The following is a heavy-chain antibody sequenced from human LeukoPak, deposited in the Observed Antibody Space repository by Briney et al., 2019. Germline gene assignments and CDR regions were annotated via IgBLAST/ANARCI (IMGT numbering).Heavy chain of an antibody. D-gene: IGHD2-15*01. CDR1: GFTFRNAG. CDR2: IYYDGSNQ. Sequence: PGGSLRLSCAVSGFTFRNAGMHWVRQAPGKGLEWVAIIYYDGSNQFYADSVKGRFTVSRDNSKNTLFLQMNSLRAEDTAVYYCTRGRRIPGGYWYFDLWGRGTLVTVSS. J-gene: IGHJ2*01. CDR3: TRGRRIPGGYWYFDL. V-gene: IGHV3-33*01.